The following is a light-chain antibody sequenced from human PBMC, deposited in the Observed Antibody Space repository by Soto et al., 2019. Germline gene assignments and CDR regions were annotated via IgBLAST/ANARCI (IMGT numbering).Light chain of an antibody. CDR3: QQHSKWPRT. V-gene: IGKV3-15*01. J-gene: IGKJ1*01. Sequence: EIVMTQSPATLSVSPGERATLSCRASESVSSNLAWYQQKPGQAPRLLFYGASTRATDIPARFSGTGSGTEFPLTISSLQSEDFAVYYCQQHSKWPRTFGQGTKVEIK. CDR1: ESVSSN. CDR2: GAS.